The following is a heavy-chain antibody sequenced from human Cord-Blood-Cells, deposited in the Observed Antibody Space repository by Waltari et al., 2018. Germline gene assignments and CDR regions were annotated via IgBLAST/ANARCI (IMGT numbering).Heavy chain of an antibody. D-gene: IGHD2-21*01. J-gene: IGHJ4*02. CDR3: ARVCGGDCYEFFDY. V-gene: IGHV1-3*01. CDR1: GYTFTSYA. CDR2: INAGNGNT. Sequence: QVQLVQSGAEVKKPGASVKVSCKASGYTFTSYAMHWVRQAPGQRLEWMGWINAGNGNTKYSQKSQGRVTITRDTSASTAYMELSSLRSEDTAVYYCARVCGGDCYEFFDYWGQGTLVTVSS.